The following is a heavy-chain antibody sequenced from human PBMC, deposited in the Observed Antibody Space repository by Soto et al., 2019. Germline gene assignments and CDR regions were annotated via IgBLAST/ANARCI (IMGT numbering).Heavy chain of an antibody. CDR1: GYTLTELS. CDR2: FDPEDGET. CDR3: ARAGPWYCSSTSCYFSWFDP. J-gene: IGHJ5*02. D-gene: IGHD2-2*01. V-gene: IGHV1-24*01. Sequence: ASVKVSCKVSGYTLTELSMHWVRQAPGKGLEWMGGFDPEDGETIYAQKFQGRVTMTRDTSTSTVYMELSSLRSEDTAVYYCARAGPWYCSSTSCYFSWFDPWGQGTLVTVSS.